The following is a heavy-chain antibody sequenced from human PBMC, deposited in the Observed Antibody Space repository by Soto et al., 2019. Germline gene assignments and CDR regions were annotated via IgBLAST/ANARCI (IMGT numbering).Heavy chain of an antibody. D-gene: IGHD3-9*01. CDR2: IYYSGST. J-gene: IGHJ4*02. CDR1: GGSISSYY. Sequence: QVQLQESGPGLVKPSETLSLTCTVSGGSISSYYWSWIRQPPGKGLEWIGYIYYSGSTNYNPSLKSRVTISVDTSKNQFSLKLSSVTAADTAVYYCARLTTYYDILTGYSPSAYFDYWGQGTLVTVSS. V-gene: IGHV4-59*08. CDR3: ARLTTYYDILTGYSPSAYFDY.